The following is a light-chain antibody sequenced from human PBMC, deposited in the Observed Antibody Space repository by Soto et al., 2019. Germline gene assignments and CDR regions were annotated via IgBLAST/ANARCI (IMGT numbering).Light chain of an antibody. Sequence: QSALTQPASVSGSPGQSITISCTGTSSDVGGYNYVSWYQQHPGKAPRLIIYDVSNRPSGVSNRFSGSKSGNTASLTISGLRADDEADYYCSSYTSSMPAVFGGGTKLTVL. J-gene: IGLJ2*01. V-gene: IGLV2-14*03. CDR1: SSDVGGYNY. CDR3: SSYTSSMPAV. CDR2: DVS.